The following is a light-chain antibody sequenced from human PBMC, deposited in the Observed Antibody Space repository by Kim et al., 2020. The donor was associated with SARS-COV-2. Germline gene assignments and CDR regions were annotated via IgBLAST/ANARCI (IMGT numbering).Light chain of an antibody. J-gene: IGLJ3*02. CDR3: QTWGPGIRV. Sequence: ASVKLTCTLSSDYSRSDIARHQQQAEKGPRYLMKVKSDGSHNKGDGIPDRFSGSSSGAARHLTISSLQSEDEADYYCQTWGPGIRVFGGGTQLTVL. V-gene: IGLV4-69*01. CDR2: VKSDGSH. CDR1: SDYSRSD.